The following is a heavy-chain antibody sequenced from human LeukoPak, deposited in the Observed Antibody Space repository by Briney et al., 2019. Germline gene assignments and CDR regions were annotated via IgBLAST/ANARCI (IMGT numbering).Heavy chain of an antibody. J-gene: IGHJ5*02. CDR3: AKPYMVRGVIQRFDP. CDR1: GFTFSSYA. CDR2: ISGSGGST. V-gene: IGHV3-23*01. D-gene: IGHD3-10*01. Sequence: GGPLRLSCAASGFTFSSYAMSWVRQAPGKGLEWVSAISGSGGSTYYADSVKGRFTISRDNSKNTLYLQMNSLRAEDTAVYYCAKPYMVRGVIQRFDPWGQGTLVTVSS.